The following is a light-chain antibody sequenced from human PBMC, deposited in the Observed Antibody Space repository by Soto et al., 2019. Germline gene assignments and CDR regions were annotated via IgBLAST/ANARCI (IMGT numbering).Light chain of an antibody. V-gene: IGKV3-15*01. Sequence: EIVMTQSPATLSLSPGERATLSCRASQSVRRNLAWYQQKPGQAARLLIYGASTRATGITARFSGSGSGTEFTLNISSLQSEDFAVYYCQQYNNWGTFGQVTKVEIK. J-gene: IGKJ1*01. CDR2: GAS. CDR3: QQYNNWGT. CDR1: QSVRRN.